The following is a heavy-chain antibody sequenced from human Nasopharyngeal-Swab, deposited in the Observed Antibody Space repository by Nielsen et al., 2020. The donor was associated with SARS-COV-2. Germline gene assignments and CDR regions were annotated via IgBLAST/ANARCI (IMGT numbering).Heavy chain of an antibody. D-gene: IGHD5-12*01. Sequence: SVKVSCKTSGATFTNSAISWLRQAPGQGLEWMGGIVPALGLPNYAQKFRGRVTISSDRSTTTSYLELSSLRSEDTAIYYCAREGEYGAYDAPDYWGQGTLVTVSS. CDR1: GATFTNSA. CDR2: IVPALGLP. CDR3: AREGEYGAYDAPDY. V-gene: IGHV1-69*10. J-gene: IGHJ4*02.